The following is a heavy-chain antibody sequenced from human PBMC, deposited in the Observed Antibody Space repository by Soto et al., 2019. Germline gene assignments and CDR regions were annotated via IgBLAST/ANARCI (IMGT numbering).Heavy chain of an antibody. Sequence: GGSLRLSCAASGFTFSSYAMHWVRQAPGKGLEWVAVISYDGSNKYYADSVKGRFTISRDNSKNTLYLQMNSLRAGDTAVYYCARDRYYYGSGSHDVFDIWGQGTMVTVSS. CDR3: ARDRYYYGSGSHDVFDI. D-gene: IGHD3-10*01. V-gene: IGHV3-30-3*01. CDR1: GFTFSSYA. CDR2: ISYDGSNK. J-gene: IGHJ3*02.